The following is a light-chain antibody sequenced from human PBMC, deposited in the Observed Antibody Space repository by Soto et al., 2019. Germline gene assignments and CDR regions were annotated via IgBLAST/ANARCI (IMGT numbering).Light chain of an antibody. J-gene: IGKJ4*01. V-gene: IGKV1-27*01. CDR1: QDISTD. CDR3: QKYNSPSST. CDR2: SAS. Sequence: DIQLTQSPASLSASVGDTITITCRASQDISTDVAWYQQKPGKPPKLLISSASSLESGVPPRFRGSGYATPFTLTISKLQPEDFATYYCQKYNSPSSTCGGGTKVEL.